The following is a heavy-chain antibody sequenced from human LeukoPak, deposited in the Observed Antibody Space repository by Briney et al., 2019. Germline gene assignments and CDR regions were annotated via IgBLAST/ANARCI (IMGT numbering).Heavy chain of an antibody. CDR2: IYPGDSDT. Sequence: GESLKISCKGSGYSFTSYWIGWVRQMPGKGLEWMGIIYPGDSDTRYSPSFQGQVTISADKSISTAYLQWSSLKASDTAMYYCARRGGWGYGVTKYFDIWGQGTMVTVSS. V-gene: IGHV5-51*01. CDR1: GYSFTSYW. D-gene: IGHD4-17*01. J-gene: IGHJ3*02. CDR3: ARRGGWGYGVTKYFDI.